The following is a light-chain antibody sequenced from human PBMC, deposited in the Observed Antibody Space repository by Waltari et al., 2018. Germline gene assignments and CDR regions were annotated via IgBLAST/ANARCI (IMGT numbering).Light chain of an antibody. V-gene: IGKV3-15*01. CDR3: QQYNRWPRT. J-gene: IGKJ1*01. CDR2: DTS. CDR1: QSVGVT. Sequence: EIVMTQSPATLSVSPGERATLSCRASQSVGVTLAWYQQKPGQAPNLLIYDTSTRATGVPAKFSGSGSGTEFTLTISSLQSEDFAIYYCQQYNRWPRTFGQGTRVEIK.